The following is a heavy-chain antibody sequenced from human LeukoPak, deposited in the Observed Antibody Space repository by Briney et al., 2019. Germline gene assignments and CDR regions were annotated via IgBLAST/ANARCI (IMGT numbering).Heavy chain of an antibody. CDR1: GFTVSSNY. D-gene: IGHD3-10*02. CDR3: ARDPWGMFGI. Sequence: PGGSLRLSCAASGFTVSSNYMSWVRQAPGKGLEWVSSISSSSSDIYYADSVKGRFTISRDNSKNSLYLQVNNLRAEDTAVYYCARDPWGMFGIWGQGTLVTVSS. J-gene: IGHJ4*02. CDR2: ISSSSSDI. V-gene: IGHV3-21*01.